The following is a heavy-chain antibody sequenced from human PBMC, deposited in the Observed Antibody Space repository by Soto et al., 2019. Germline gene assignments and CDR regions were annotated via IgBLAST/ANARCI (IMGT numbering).Heavy chain of an antibody. CDR3: ARVFDTSGDGMDV. CDR2: ISSSGNTV. V-gene: IGHV3-48*02. CDR1: GFDLKRYS. Sequence: EVKLVESGGGLVRPGGSLRLSCAGSGFDLKRYSINWVRQAPGKGLEWLSFISSSGNTVHYADSVKGRFTVSRDKDSNSVFLQMNSLRHEDTGVFYCARVFDTSGDGMDVWGQGTTVTVSS. D-gene: IGHD5-12*01. J-gene: IGHJ6*02.